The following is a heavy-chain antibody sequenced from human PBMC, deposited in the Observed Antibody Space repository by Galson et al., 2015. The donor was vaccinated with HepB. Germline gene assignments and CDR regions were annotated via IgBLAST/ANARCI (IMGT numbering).Heavy chain of an antibody. V-gene: IGHV3-66*01. D-gene: IGHD6-19*01. Sequence: SLRLSCAASGFTVSSNYMSWVRQAPGKGLEWVSVIYSGHSTYYADSVKGRFTISRDNSKNTLYLQMNSLRAEDTAVYYCARAILSLRMAVAGPVYGMDVWGQGTTVTVSS. J-gene: IGHJ6*02. CDR1: GFTVSSNY. CDR2: IYSGHST. CDR3: ARAILSLRMAVAGPVYGMDV.